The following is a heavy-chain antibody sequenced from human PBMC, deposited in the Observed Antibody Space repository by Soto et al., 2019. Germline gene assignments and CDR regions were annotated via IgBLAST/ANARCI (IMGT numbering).Heavy chain of an antibody. CDR1: GFTFSTFS. CDR3: ARDLAWAFDS. V-gene: IGHV3-48*02. J-gene: IGHJ4*02. D-gene: IGHD1-26*01. Sequence: PGGSLRLSCAASGFTFSTFSMNWVRQAPGKGLEWLSYIGGSGGSISYADSVKGRFTISRDNGKNTLYLQMSSLRDEDTAVYYCARDLAWAFDSWGQGALVTGLL. CDR2: IGGSGGSI.